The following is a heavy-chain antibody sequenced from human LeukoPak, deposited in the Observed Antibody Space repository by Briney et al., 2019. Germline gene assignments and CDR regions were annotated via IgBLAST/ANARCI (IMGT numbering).Heavy chain of an antibody. V-gene: IGHV3-7*01. CDR3: ARDQRYYYDSSGHFDY. J-gene: IGHJ4*02. D-gene: IGHD3-22*01. Sequence: PGGSLRLSCAASGFSFSTYWMNWVRQAQGKGPEWVANIRQDGGEVHYVDSVKGRFTVSRDNAKKSLYLQMNSLRAEDTAVYYCARDQRYYYDSSGHFDYWGQGALVTVSS. CDR1: GFSFSTYW. CDR2: IRQDGGEV.